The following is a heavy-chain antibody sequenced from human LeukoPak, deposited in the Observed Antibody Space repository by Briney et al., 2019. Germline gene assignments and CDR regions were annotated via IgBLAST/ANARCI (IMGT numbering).Heavy chain of an antibody. J-gene: IGHJ4*02. CDR2: INHSGSS. Sequence: SETLSLTCAVYGGSFSAYYWTWIRQPPGKGLEWIGEINHSGSSNYNSSLRSRVTISVDTSYKQFSLRLSSVTAADTAVYYCARHRVSGYVEGFDYWGQGTLVTVSS. CDR1: GGSFSAYY. D-gene: IGHD5-12*01. CDR3: ARHRVSGYVEGFDY. V-gene: IGHV4-34*01.